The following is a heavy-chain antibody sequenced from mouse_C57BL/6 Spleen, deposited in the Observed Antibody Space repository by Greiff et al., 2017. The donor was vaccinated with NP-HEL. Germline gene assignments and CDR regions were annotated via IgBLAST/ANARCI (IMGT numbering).Heavy chain of an antibody. CDR2: IDPSDSYT. CDR1: GYTFTSYW. Sequence: QVQLQQPGAELVRPGTSVKLSCKASGYTFTSYWMHWVKQRPGQGLEWIGVIDPSDSYTNYNQKFKGKATLTVDTSSSPAYMQLSSLTSEDSAVYYCARESTVVAKDFDYWGQGTTLTVSS. V-gene: IGHV1-59*01. D-gene: IGHD1-1*01. CDR3: ARESTVVAKDFDY. J-gene: IGHJ2*01.